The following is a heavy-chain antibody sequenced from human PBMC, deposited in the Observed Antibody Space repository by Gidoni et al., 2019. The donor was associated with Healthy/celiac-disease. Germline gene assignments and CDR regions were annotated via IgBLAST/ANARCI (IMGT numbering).Heavy chain of an antibody. V-gene: IGHV3-15*01. CDR3: TTDRTVTSSFDY. CDR2: MKSKTDGGTT. J-gene: IGHJ4*02. D-gene: IGHD4-17*01. CDR1: GFPFSNAW. Sequence: EVQLVESGGGLVKPGGSLIPSCAASGFPFSNAWMSWVRLAPGKGLEWVGRMKSKTDGGTTDYAAPVKGRFTISRDDSKNTLYLQMNSLKTEDTAVYYCTTDRTVTSSFDYWGQGTLVTVSS.